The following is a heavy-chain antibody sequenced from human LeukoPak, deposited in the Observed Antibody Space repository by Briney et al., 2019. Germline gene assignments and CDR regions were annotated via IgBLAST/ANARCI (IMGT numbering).Heavy chain of an antibody. CDR2: IYYSGST. Sequence: TLSLTCTVSGGSISSGGYYWSWIRQHPGKGLEWIGCIYYSGSTYYNPSLKSRVTISVDTSKNQFSLKLSSVTAADTAVYYCARVRYCSGGSCYSPYYYYYMDVWGKGTTVTVSS. CDR1: GGSISSGGYY. CDR3: ARVRYCSGGSCYSPYYYYYMDV. D-gene: IGHD2-15*01. J-gene: IGHJ6*03. V-gene: IGHV4-31*03.